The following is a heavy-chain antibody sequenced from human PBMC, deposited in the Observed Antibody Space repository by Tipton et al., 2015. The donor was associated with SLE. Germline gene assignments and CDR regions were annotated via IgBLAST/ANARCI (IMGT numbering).Heavy chain of an antibody. V-gene: IGHV4-4*08. D-gene: IGHD3-10*01. CDR2: VYGTGNT. CDR3: ASGGYYASGSYYGGWFDP. CDR1: GASVRNHY. Sequence: TLSLTCTVSGASVRNHYWSWIRQSPGKGLEWIGYVYGTGNTDYNPSLKSRVTLSVDTSKNQFSLQLTSVTAADTGVYYCASGGYYASGSYYGGWFDPWGQGTLVTVSS. J-gene: IGHJ5*02.